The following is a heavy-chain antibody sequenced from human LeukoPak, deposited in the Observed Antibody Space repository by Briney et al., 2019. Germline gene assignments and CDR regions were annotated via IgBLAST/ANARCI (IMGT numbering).Heavy chain of an antibody. CDR2: ISAYNGNT. Sequence: GASVKVSCKASGYTFTSYGISWVRQAPGQGLEWMGWISAYNGNTNYAQKLQGRVTMTTDTSTSTAYMELRSLRSDDTAVYYCARDGQWELPYYYYYYMDVWGKGTTVTVSS. CDR1: GYTFTSYG. V-gene: IGHV1-18*01. CDR3: ARDGQWELPYYYYYYMDV. D-gene: IGHD1-26*01. J-gene: IGHJ6*03.